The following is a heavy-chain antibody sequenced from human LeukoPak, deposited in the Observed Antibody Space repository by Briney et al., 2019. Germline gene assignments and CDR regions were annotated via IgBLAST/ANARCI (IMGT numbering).Heavy chain of an antibody. V-gene: IGHV3-23*01. CDR2: ISNSGST. CDR3: AKRSSYYYYYMDV. CDR1: GFTFSSYA. Sequence: QTGGSLRLSCGASGFTFSSYAMSWVRQAPGKGLEWVSGISNSGSTYYADSVKGRFTISRDNSKNTLYLQMNSLRAEDTAVYYCAKRSSYYYYYMDVWGKGTTVTVSS. J-gene: IGHJ6*03.